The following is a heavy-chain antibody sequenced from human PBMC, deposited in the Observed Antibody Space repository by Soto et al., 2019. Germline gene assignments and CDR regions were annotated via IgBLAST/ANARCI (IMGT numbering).Heavy chain of an antibody. V-gene: IGHV3-23*01. J-gene: IGHJ4*02. Sequence: ESGGGLEQPGGSLRLSCAASGFTFGSYAMSWVRQAPGRGLEWVSAISGSGGSTYYADSVKGRFTISRDNSKNTLYLQMNSLGAEDTAIYYCAKARGSSTPAPGSYWGQGSLVTVSS. CDR3: AKARGSSTPAPGSY. D-gene: IGHD3-16*01. CDR1: GFTFGSYA. CDR2: ISGSGGST.